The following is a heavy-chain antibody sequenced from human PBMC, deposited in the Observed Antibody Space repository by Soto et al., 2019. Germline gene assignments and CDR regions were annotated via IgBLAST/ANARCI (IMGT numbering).Heavy chain of an antibody. J-gene: IGHJ5*02. D-gene: IGHD2-21*01. Sequence: SETLSLTCTVSGGSISSDYWSWIRQPPGKGLEWIGYIYYSGSTKYNPSLKSRVTISVDTSKNQFSLKVTSLTAADTAVYYCAGRRGRHRDQNWFDPWGQVTLVTVSS. CDR2: IYYSGST. V-gene: IGHV4-59*01. CDR1: GGSISSDY. CDR3: AGRRGRHRDQNWFDP.